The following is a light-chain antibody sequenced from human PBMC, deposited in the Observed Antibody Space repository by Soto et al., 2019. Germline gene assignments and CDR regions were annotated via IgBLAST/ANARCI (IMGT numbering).Light chain of an antibody. J-gene: IGKJ5*01. Sequence: DIQMSHSPSTVSASVGDRVRLTRRASQKIERWQAWYQQKPGKAPKLLLYDVSTLERGVPSRFSGSGSATEFTLTISGLLPEDFAAYHCQQLYTLPFTFGQGTRLEIK. CDR2: DVS. V-gene: IGKV1-5*01. CDR3: QQLYTLPFT. CDR1: QKIERW.